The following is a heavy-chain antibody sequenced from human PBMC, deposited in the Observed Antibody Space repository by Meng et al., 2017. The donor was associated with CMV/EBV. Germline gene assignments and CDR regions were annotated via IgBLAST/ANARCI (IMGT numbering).Heavy chain of an antibody. V-gene: IGHV4-34*01. D-gene: IGHD2-2*01. J-gene: IGHJ4*02. Sequence: VLLEPWGAGLLQPAATLLLSCGVYVGSFSGYDRGWIRQPPEKGLEWIGEINHSGSTNYNPSLKSRVTISVDTAKTQFTLKLSSVSAADKAVSYCASSLTYPDYWGQGTLVTVSS. CDR1: VGSFSGYD. CDR2: INHSGST. CDR3: ASSLTYPDY.